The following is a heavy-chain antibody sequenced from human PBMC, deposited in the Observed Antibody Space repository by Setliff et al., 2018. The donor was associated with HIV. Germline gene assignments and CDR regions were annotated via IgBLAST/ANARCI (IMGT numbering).Heavy chain of an antibody. CDR3: ARDYYGSSGYPIATYYSDY. D-gene: IGHD3-22*01. CDR2: INPNSGGT. CDR1: GYTFTDYY. J-gene: IGHJ4*02. Sequence: ASVKVSCKASGYTFTDYYMHWVRQAPGQGLEWMGWINPNSGGTNFAQKFQGWVTMTRDTSISTAYMELSRLRSDDTAVYYCARDYYGSSGYPIATYYSDYWGQGTLVTVSS. V-gene: IGHV1-2*04.